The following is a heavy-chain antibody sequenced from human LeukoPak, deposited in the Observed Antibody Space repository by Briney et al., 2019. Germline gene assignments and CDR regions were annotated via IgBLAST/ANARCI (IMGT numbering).Heavy chain of an antibody. CDR3: ARDRRGIQLWLGSFDY. Sequence: GGSLRLSCAASGFTFDDYGMSWVRQAPGKGLEWVSGINWNGGSTGYADSVKGRFTTSRDNAKNSLYLQMNSLRAEDTALYYCARDRRGIQLWLGSFDYWGQGTLVTVSS. V-gene: IGHV3-20*04. CDR2: INWNGGST. J-gene: IGHJ4*02. CDR1: GFTFDDYG. D-gene: IGHD5-18*01.